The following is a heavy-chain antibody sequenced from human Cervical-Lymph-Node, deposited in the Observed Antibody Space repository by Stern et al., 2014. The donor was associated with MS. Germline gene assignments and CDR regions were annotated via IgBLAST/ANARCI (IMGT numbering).Heavy chain of an antibody. CDR1: GYTFTSNK. Sequence: VQLVESGAEVKKPGASVKVSCKAFGYTFTSNKMHWVRQAPGQGLEWMGIINPGGGSTRYAQKLQGRVTMTRDTSTSTVYMELTSLRSEDTAVYSCARDNGGWSVDSLGQGTLVIVSS. V-gene: IGHV1-46*01. J-gene: IGHJ4*02. CDR3: ARDNGGWSVDS. D-gene: IGHD6-19*01. CDR2: INPGGGST.